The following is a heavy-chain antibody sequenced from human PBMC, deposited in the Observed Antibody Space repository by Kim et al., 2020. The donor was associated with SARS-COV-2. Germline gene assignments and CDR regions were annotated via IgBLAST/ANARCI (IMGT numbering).Heavy chain of an antibody. CDR2: ISGSGGST. CDR1: GFTFSSYA. D-gene: IGHD3-22*01. CDR3: AKDTYYYDSSGYYSAIEYDYGMDV. J-gene: IGHJ6*02. Sequence: GGSLRLSCAASGFTFSSYAMSWVRQAPGKGLEWVSAISGSGGSTYYADSVKGRFTISRDNSKNKLYLQMNSLRAEDTAVYYCAKDTYYYDSSGYYSAIEYDYGMDVWAQGTTVTVSS. V-gene: IGHV3-23*01.